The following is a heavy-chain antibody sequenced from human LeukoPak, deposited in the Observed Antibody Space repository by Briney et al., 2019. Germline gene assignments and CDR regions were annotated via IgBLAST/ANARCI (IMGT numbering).Heavy chain of an antibody. J-gene: IGHJ3*02. V-gene: IGHV6-1*01. D-gene: IGHD3-16*01. Sequence: SQTLSLTCAISGDSVSNNKAAWSWITQSPSRGLEWLGRRYFRSKWDNDYKVFVKSRITNNPDTSKNQFSLQLNSVTPEDTAVYYCTRDPEMLTDAFDIWGQGTMVSVS. CDR2: RYFRSKWDN. CDR1: GDSVSNNKAA. CDR3: TRDPEMLTDAFDI.